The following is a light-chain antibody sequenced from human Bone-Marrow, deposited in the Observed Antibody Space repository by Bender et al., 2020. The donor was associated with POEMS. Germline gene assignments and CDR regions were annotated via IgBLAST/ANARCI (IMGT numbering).Light chain of an antibody. V-gene: IGLV5-45*03. CDR1: SGGNVGSYR. CDR3: MIWTSSATAI. J-gene: IGLJ2*01. CDR2: YKSDSEK. Sequence: QAVLTQPSSLSASPGASATLTCTLRSGGNVGSYRIYWYQQKPGSPPQFLLRYKSDSEKQQGSGVPSRFSGSKDASANAAILLISGLQSEDEADYYCMIWTSSATAIFGGGTRLTVL.